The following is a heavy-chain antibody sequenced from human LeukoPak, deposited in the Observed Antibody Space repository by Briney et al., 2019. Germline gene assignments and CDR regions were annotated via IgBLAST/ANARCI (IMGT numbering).Heavy chain of an antibody. CDR3: ARIHCSSTSCPYEELYFDY. CDR1: GGSFSGYY. J-gene: IGHJ4*02. CDR2: INHSGST. V-gene: IGHV4-34*01. Sequence: SETLSLTCAVYGGSFSGYYWSWIRQPPGKGLEWLGEINHSGSTNYNPSLKSRVTISVDTSKNQFSLKLSSVTAADTAVYYCARIHCSSTSCPYEELYFDYWGQGTLVTVSS. D-gene: IGHD2-2*01.